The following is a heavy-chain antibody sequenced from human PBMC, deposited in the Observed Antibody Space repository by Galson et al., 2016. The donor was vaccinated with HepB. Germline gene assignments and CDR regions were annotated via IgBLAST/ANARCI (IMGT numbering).Heavy chain of an antibody. CDR1: GFTFSNYA. D-gene: IGHD5-18*01. Sequence: SLRLSCAASGFTFSNYATYWVRQTPGKGLEWVSGISGSGGSTYYADSVKGRFTISRGNSKNTLYLQMSSLRVEDTAVYYCAKVDRHSYGYRPAYSMDVWGQGTTVTAS. CDR3: AKVDRHSYGYRPAYSMDV. J-gene: IGHJ6*02. CDR2: ISGSGGST. V-gene: IGHV3-23*01.